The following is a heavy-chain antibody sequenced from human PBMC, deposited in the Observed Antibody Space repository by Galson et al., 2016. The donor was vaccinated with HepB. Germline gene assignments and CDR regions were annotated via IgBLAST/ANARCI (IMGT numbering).Heavy chain of an antibody. Sequence: SLRLSCAASGFTFSGYWMPWVRQAPGKGLEWVATIKQDGSEKDYVDSVKGRFTISRDNAKNVVYLQMNSLRAEDTAMYYCASGPGATGSDYWGKRTLVTVS. CDR3: ASGPGATGSDY. CDR2: IKQDGSEK. CDR1: GFTFSGYW. J-gene: IGHJ4*02. D-gene: IGHD1-1*01. V-gene: IGHV3-7*01.